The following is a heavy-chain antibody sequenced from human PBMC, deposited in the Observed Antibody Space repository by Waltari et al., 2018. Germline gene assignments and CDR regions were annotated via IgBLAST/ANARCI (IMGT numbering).Heavy chain of an antibody. D-gene: IGHD2-21*02. Sequence: VQLQQWGAGLLKPSETLSLTCAVYGGSFSSNYMSWVRQAPGKGLEWVSVIDSGGSTYYADSVKGRFTISRDNSKNTLYLQMNSLRAEDTAVYYCARDCGGDCYADYWGQGTLVTVSS. CDR3: ARDCGGDCYADY. V-gene: IGHV3-53*01. CDR2: IDSGGST. J-gene: IGHJ4*02. CDR1: GGSFSSNY.